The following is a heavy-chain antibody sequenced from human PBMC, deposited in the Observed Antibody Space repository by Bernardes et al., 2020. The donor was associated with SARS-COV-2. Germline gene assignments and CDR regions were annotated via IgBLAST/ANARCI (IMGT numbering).Heavy chain of an antibody. D-gene: IGHD5-18*01. J-gene: IGHJ6*02. CDR1: GSTLTELS. CDR2: FDPEDGET. CDR3: ATPFRLDTLRASVYHGMDV. V-gene: IGHV1-24*01. Sequence: ASVKVSCKVSGSTLTELSMHWVRQAPGKGLEWMGGFDPEDGETIYAQKFQGRVTMTEDTSTDTAYMELSSLRSEDTAVYYCATPFRLDTLRASVYHGMDVWGQGTAVSVFS.